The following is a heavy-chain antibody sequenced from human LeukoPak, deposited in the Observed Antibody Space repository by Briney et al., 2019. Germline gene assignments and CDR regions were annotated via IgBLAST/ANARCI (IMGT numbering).Heavy chain of an antibody. CDR2: IRSTGVDT. D-gene: IGHD2/OR15-2a*01. CDR3: AILSWDGRGSFY. CDR1: GFTFSMYS. V-gene: IGHV3-23*01. Sequence: SGKSLRLSCAASGFTFSMYSMSWVRQAPGKGLEWVSAIRSTGVDTYYADSVRGRFTISRDNSRGTLSLQMNSLRAEDTAVYFCAILSWDGRGSFYWGQGALVTVSS. J-gene: IGHJ4*02.